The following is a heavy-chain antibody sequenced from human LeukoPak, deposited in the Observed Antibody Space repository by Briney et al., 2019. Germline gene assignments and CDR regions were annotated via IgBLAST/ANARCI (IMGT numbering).Heavy chain of an antibody. Sequence: PGGSLRLSCEPSGFPFSSYWMLWVRQAPGKGLVWVSRISGDGTIKTYADFVRGRFTISRDNTKNILYLQMNSLKVEDTATYFCSRSQFDYWGKGVLVTVSS. V-gene: IGHV3-74*03. CDR1: GFPFSSYW. CDR3: SRSQFDY. J-gene: IGHJ4*02. CDR2: ISGDGTIK.